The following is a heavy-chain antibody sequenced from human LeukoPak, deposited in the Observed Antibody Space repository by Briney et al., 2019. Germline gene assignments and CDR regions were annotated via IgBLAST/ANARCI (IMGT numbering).Heavy chain of an antibody. CDR3: AREDYGDYSGYFQH. D-gene: IGHD4-17*01. CDR2: INPNSGGT. V-gene: IGHV1-2*02. CDR1: GYTXTGYY. Sequence: ASVKVSCKASGYTXTGYYMHWVRQAPGQGLEWMGWINPNSGGTNYAQKLQGRVIMTRDTSISTAYMELSRLRSDDTAVYYCAREDYGDYSGYFQHWGQGTMVTVSS. J-gene: IGHJ1*01.